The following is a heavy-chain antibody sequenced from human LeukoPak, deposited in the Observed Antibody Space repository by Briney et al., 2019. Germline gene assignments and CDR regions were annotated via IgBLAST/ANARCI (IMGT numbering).Heavy chain of an antibody. V-gene: IGHV3-73*01. D-gene: IGHD4-17*01. J-gene: IGHJ6*03. Sequence: GGSLRLSCAASGFTFSGSAMHWVRQASGKGLEWVGRIRSKANSYATAYAASVKGRFTISRDDSKNTAYLQMNSLKTEDTAVYYCTRPRDYGDEYYYYYMDVWGKGTTVTVSS. CDR2: IRSKANSYAT. CDR1: GFTFSGSA. CDR3: TRPRDYGDEYYYYYMDV.